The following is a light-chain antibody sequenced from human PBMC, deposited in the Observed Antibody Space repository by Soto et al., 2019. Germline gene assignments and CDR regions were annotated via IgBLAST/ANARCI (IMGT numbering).Light chain of an antibody. CDR1: QSISNW. CDR2: KAS. Sequence: DIQMIQSPSTLSASVGDRVTITCRASQSISNWLAWYQQRPGKAPKLLIYKASSLESGVPSRFSGSGSGTEFTLTISSLQPDDFATYYCQQYKSYWYTFGPGTRLEIK. J-gene: IGKJ2*01. CDR3: QQYKSYWYT. V-gene: IGKV1-5*03.